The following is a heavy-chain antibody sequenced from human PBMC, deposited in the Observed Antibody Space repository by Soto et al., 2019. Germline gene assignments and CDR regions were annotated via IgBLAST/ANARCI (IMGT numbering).Heavy chain of an antibody. CDR3: ARGLQGFDY. Sequence: VQLVEDGGGVVQPGRSLRLSCRISGFSLTVYSMNWVRQAPGKGLEWVAVMQPDGVTKNYADSVQGRFVISGDNSKNTLYLEMDSLTPEDTAIYYCARGLQGFDYWGQGTLVTVSS. CDR1: GFSLTVYS. J-gene: IGHJ4*02. V-gene: IGHV3-30*09. CDR2: MQPDGVTK.